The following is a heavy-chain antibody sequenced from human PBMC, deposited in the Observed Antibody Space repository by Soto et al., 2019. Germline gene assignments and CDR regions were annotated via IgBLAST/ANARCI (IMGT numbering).Heavy chain of an antibody. D-gene: IGHD3-10*01. CDR2: IRVSTGNI. Sequence: GASVEVSCKASGYTFTNYGINWVRQAPGQGLEWMGWIRVSTGNINYAQKLQGRVTMTMDTSTSTAYMELRSLRSDDTAVYYCARDLDASGSYYTDYWGQGTLVTVSS. CDR1: GYTFTNYG. J-gene: IGHJ4*02. CDR3: ARDLDASGSYYTDY. V-gene: IGHV1-18*01.